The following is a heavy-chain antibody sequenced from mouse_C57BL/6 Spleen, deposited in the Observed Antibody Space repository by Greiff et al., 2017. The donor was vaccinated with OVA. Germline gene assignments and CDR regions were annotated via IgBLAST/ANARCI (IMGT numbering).Heavy chain of an antibody. CDR3: ASPHYYGSSYNWYFDV. V-gene: IGHV1-26*01. CDR2: INPNNGGT. J-gene: IGHJ1*03. Sequence: VQLQQSGPELVKPGASVKISCKASGYTFTDYYMNWVKQSHGKSLEWIGDINPNNGGTSYNQKFKGKATLTVDKSSSTAYMELRSLTSEDSAVYYCASPHYYGSSYNWYFDVWGTGTTVTVSS. D-gene: IGHD1-1*01. CDR1: GYTFTDYY.